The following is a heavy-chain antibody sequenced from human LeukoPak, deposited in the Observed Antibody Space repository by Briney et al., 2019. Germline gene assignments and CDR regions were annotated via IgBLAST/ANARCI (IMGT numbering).Heavy chain of an antibody. Sequence: PAESLRLTCAASAFTFRDYYMSWIRQAPGKGLEWISYISTNGGANYYADSVKGRFTISRAYAKNSLYLQMNSLRVEDTAFYYCAKDNRRHYTSGPNPDSLHWGQGALVTVSS. D-gene: IGHD6-19*01. CDR3: AKDNRRHYTSGPNPDSLH. V-gene: IGHV3-11*01. J-gene: IGHJ4*02. CDR2: ISTNGGAN. CDR1: AFTFRDYY.